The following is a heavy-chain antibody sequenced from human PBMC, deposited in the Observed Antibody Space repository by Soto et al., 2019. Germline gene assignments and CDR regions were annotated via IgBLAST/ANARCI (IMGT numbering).Heavy chain of an antibody. Sequence: ASVKVSCKASGYTFTGYYMHWVRQAPGQGLEWMGWINPNSGGTNYAQKFQGWVTMTRDTSISTAYMELSRLRSDDTAVYYCARGYCSGGSCFAWFDPRGQGTLVTVSS. CDR3: ARGYCSGGSCFAWFDP. V-gene: IGHV1-2*04. J-gene: IGHJ5*02. CDR2: INPNSGGT. CDR1: GYTFTGYY. D-gene: IGHD2-15*01.